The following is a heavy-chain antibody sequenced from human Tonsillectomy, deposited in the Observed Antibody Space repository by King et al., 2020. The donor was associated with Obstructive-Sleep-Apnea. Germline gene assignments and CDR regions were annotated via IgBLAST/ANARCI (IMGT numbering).Heavy chain of an antibody. Sequence: VQLVESGGGLVQPGGSLRLSCAASGFTFSSYWMSWVRQAPGKGLEWVANIKQDGNEKSYVDSVKGRFTISRDNAKNLLYLQMDTLRAEDTAVYYCARDRCGGDCHTSNYFDSWGQGTLVTVSS. D-gene: IGHD2-21*02. V-gene: IGHV3-7*01. J-gene: IGHJ4*02. CDR2: IKQDGNEK. CDR3: ARDRCGGDCHTSNYFDS. CDR1: GFTFSSYW.